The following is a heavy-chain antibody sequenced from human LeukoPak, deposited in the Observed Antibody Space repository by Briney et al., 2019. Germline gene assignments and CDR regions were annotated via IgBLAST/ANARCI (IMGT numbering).Heavy chain of an antibody. Sequence: SETLSLTCTVSGGSISSGSYYWSWIRQPAGKGLEWIGRIYTSGSTNYNPSLKSRVTISVDTSKNQFSLKLSSVTVADTAVYYCARSSPVGATFYFDYWGQGTLVTVSS. CDR3: ARSSPVGATFYFDY. D-gene: IGHD1-26*01. V-gene: IGHV4-61*02. J-gene: IGHJ4*02. CDR2: IYTSGST. CDR1: GGSISSGSYY.